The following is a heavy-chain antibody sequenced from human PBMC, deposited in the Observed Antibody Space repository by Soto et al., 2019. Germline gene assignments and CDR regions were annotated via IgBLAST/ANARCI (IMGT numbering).Heavy chain of an antibody. Sequence: GGSLRLSCAASGFTFSSYSMNWVRQAPGKGLEWVSSISSSSSYIYYADSVKGRFTISRDNAKNSLYLQMNSLRAEDTAVYYCARDMKVGATPSALDYWGQGTLVTVSS. CDR3: ARDMKVGATPSALDY. CDR1: GFTFSSYS. J-gene: IGHJ4*02. V-gene: IGHV3-21*01. CDR2: ISSSSSYI. D-gene: IGHD1-26*01.